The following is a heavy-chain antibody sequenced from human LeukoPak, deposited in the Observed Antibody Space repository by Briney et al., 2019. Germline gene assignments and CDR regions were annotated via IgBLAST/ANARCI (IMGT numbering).Heavy chain of an antibody. CDR1: GFTFSSYA. V-gene: IGHV3-23*01. CDR2: ISGSGGSK. J-gene: IGHJ4*02. Sequence: GGSLRLSCAASGFTFSSYAMSWVRQAPGKGLEWVSAISGSGGSKYYADSVKGRFTNSRDNSKNTLYLQMKSLRAEDTAVYYCAKEAAGNDGGYYFDYWGQGTLVTVSS. CDR3: AKEAAGNDGGYYFDY. D-gene: IGHD6-13*01.